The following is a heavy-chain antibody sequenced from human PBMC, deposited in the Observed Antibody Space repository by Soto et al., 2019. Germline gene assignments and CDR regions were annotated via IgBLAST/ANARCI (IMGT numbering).Heavy chain of an antibody. J-gene: IGHJ6*02. CDR2: IIPILGIA. V-gene: IGHV1-69*02. Sequence: QVQLVQSGAEVKKPGSSVKVSCKASGGTFSSYTISWVRQAPGQGLEWMGRIIPILGIANYAQKFQGRDTITAETSTSTAYMELSSLRSEDTAVYYCARGLWCGEFNGMDVWGQGTTVTVSS. D-gene: IGHD3-10*01. CDR3: ARGLWCGEFNGMDV. CDR1: GGTFSSYT.